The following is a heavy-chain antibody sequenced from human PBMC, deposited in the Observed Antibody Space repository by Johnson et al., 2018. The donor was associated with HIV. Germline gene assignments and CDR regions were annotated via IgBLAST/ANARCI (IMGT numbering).Heavy chain of an antibody. CDR3: ARYGVSSGYYEEHDAFDI. J-gene: IGHJ3*02. V-gene: IGHV3-66*01. CDR2: IYSGGNT. D-gene: IGHD3-22*01. CDR1: GFTVSITY. Sequence: EVQLVESGGGLVQPGGSLRLSCAASGFTVSITYMSWVRQAPGKGLEWVSVIYSGGNTYYADSVTGRFTISRDNSNNTLYLQMNSLRAEDTAVYYCARYGVSSGYYEEHDAFDIWGQGTMVTVSS.